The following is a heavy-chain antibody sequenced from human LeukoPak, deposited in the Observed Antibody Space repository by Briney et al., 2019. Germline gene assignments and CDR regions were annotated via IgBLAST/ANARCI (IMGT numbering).Heavy chain of an antibody. Sequence: PSETLSLTCAVYGGSFSGYYWSWIRQPPGKGLEWIGEINHSGSTNYNPSLKSRVTMSVDTSKNQFSLKLSSVTAADTAVYYCARDYYDSSGYGYYFDYWGQGTLVTVSS. V-gene: IGHV4-34*01. D-gene: IGHD3-22*01. CDR2: INHSGST. CDR1: GGSFSGYY. J-gene: IGHJ4*02. CDR3: ARDYYDSSGYGYYFDY.